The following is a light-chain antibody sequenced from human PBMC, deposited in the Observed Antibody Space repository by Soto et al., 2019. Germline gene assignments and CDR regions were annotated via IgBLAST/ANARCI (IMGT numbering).Light chain of an antibody. V-gene: IGLV2-8*01. J-gene: IGLJ1*01. CDR2: EVV. CDR1: KRDIGIYDF. Sequence: LTQPPSASGSPGQSVTISCTGSKRDIGIYDFVSWYQHHPGKAPRLIIYEVVQRPSGVPDRFSGSKSGNTASLTVSGLQAADEADYFCKSYAGSNTYVFGTGTKVTVL. CDR3: KSYAGSNTYV.